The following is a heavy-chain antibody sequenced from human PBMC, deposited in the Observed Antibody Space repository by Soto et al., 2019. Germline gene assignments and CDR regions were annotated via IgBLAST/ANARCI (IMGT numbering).Heavy chain of an antibody. CDR1: GYTFTGYY. D-gene: IGHD3-22*01. CDR3: ARDGYYYDSSGYYYFWFGP. Sequence: ASVKVSCKASGYTFTGYYMHWVRQAPGQGLEWMGWINPNSGGTNYAQKFQGRVTMTRDTSISTAYMELSRLRSDDTAVYYCARDGYYYDSSGYYYFWFGPWGQGTLVTVSS. CDR2: INPNSGGT. J-gene: IGHJ5*02. V-gene: IGHV1-2*02.